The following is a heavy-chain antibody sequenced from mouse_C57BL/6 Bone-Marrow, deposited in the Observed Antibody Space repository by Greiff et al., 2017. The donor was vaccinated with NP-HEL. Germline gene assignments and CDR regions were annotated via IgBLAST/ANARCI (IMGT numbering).Heavy chain of an antibody. V-gene: IGHV1-63*01. J-gene: IGHJ4*01. CDR3: ARDYDGAMDY. Sequence: QVQLQQSGAELVRPGTSVKMSCKASGYTFTNYWIGWAKQRPGHGLEWIGDIYPGGGYTNYNEKFKSKATLTVDTSSSTAYMQLSSLTSEDSAVYYSARDYDGAMDYWGQGTSVTVSS. CDR1: GYTFTNYW. D-gene: IGHD2-4*01. CDR2: IYPGGGYT.